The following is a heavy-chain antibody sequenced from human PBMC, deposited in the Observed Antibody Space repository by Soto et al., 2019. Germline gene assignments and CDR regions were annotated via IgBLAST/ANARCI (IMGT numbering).Heavy chain of an antibody. CDR3: ATRSTTQDVFEV. Sequence: QVQLQESGPGLVKPSGTLSVTCAVSGGSMSTSVWWTWVRQPPGKGLEWIGEIFHSRSINYNPSLQNRVTISADSSQSQFSLKLTSLTAADTALYYCATRSTTQDVFEVWGQGTMVTVSS. CDR1: GGSMSTSVW. V-gene: IGHV4-4*02. CDR2: IFHSRSI. D-gene: IGHD1-26*01. J-gene: IGHJ3*01.